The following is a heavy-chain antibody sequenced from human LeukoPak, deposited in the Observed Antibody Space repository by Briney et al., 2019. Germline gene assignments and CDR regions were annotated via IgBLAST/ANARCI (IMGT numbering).Heavy chain of an antibody. V-gene: IGHV3-30-3*01. CDR2: ISYDGSNK. D-gene: IGHD2-2*02. Sequence: GRSLRLSCAASGFTFSSYAMHWVRQAPGKGLEWVAVISYDGSNKYYADSVKGRFTISRDNSKNTLYLQMNSLRAEDTAVYYCASLGCSSTSCYNYWGQGTLVTVSS. J-gene: IGHJ4*02. CDR1: GFTFSSYA. CDR3: ASLGCSSTSCYNY.